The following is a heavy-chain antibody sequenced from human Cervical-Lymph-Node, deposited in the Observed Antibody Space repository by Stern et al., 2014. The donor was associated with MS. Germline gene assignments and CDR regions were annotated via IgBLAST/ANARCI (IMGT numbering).Heavy chain of an antibody. Sequence: QVQLVQSGAEVKEPGASVKVSCKASGYTFGSYYIHWVRQAPRQGLEWMGIINPYGGSTTYAQKFQGRVTMTTDTPTSTVHMELSSLRSNDTAVYYCARGRYLDSPFDFWGQGTPVTASS. CDR2: INPYGGST. D-gene: IGHD3/OR15-3a*01. J-gene: IGHJ4*02. CDR3: ARGRYLDSPFDF. CDR1: GYTFGSYY. V-gene: IGHV1-46*01.